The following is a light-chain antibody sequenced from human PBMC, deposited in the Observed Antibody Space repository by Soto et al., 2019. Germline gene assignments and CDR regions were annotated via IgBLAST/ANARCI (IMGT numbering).Light chain of an antibody. Sequence: ILMTQSPATLSVSPGERATLSCRASQSVSSNLAWYQQKPGQAPRLLIYGASTRATGIPARLSGSGSGTEFTLTISSLQSEDFAVYYCQQYSIWRTFGQGTKVDIK. J-gene: IGKJ1*01. V-gene: IGKV3-15*01. CDR2: GAS. CDR1: QSVSSN. CDR3: QQYSIWRT.